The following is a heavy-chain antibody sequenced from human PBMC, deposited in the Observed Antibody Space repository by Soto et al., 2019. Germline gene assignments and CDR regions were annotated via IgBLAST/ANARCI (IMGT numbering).Heavy chain of an antibody. V-gene: IGHV3-30*18. CDR1: GFTFSSYG. Sequence: QVQLVESGGGVVQPGRSLRLSCAASGFTFSSYGMHWVRQAPGKGLEWVAVISYDGSNKYYADSVKGRFTISRDNSKNTLYLQMNSLRAEDTAVYYCEKDAASGLGLWSGGYGMDVWGQGTTVTVSS. CDR3: EKDAASGLGLWSGGYGMDV. D-gene: IGHD3-3*01. CDR2: ISYDGSNK. J-gene: IGHJ6*02.